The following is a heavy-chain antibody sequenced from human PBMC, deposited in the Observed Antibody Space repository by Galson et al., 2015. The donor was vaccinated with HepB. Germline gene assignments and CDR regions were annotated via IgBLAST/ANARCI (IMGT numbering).Heavy chain of an antibody. V-gene: IGHV3-33*01. J-gene: IGHJ4*02. CDR2: IWHDGSNK. Sequence: SLRLSCAASGFTFSSYGMHWVRQAPGKGLEWVAVIWHDGSNKYHADSVKGRFTISRDDSKNTLYLQMNSLRAEDTAVYYCAREQRGYSGYETFDYWGQGTLVTASS. CDR1: GFTFSSYG. D-gene: IGHD5-12*01. CDR3: AREQRGYSGYETFDY.